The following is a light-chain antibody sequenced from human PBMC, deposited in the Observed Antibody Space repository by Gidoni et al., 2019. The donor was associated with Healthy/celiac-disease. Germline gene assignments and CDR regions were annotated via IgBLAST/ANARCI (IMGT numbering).Light chain of an antibody. J-gene: IGLJ1*01. CDR2: QDS. CDR3: QAWDSSTVV. CDR1: KLGDKY. Sequence: SYELTQPHSVSVSPGQTASITCSGDKLGDKYACWYRQKPGQSPVLVIYQDSKRPSGIPERFSGSNSGNTATLTISGTQAMDEADYYCQAWDSSTVVFGTGTKVTVL. V-gene: IGLV3-1*01.